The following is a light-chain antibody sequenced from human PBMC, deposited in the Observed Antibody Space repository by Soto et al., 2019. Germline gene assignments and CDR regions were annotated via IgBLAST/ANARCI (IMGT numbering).Light chain of an antibody. V-gene: IGKV3-20*01. CDR2: GTS. J-gene: IGKJ3*01. Sequence: DIVLTQSPGTLSLSPGERATLSCRASQSVSSKYFAWYQQKPGQAPRVLIYGTSIRASGVPERFSGGGSGTDFTLTITRLVPEDFAVYYCQQYGSSLFTFGPGTKVDFK. CDR3: QQYGSSLFT. CDR1: QSVSSKY.